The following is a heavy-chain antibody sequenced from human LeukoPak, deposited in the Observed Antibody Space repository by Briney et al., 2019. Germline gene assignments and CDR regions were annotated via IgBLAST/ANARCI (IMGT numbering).Heavy chain of an antibody. CDR1: GFTFSSYA. J-gene: IGHJ4*02. D-gene: IGHD2-15*01. CDR3: AKDSVVTTYCSGGSCYLALFDY. Sequence: PGGSLRLSCAASGFTFSSYAMHWVRQAPGKGLEWVAVISYDGSNKYYADSVKGRFTISRDNSKNTLYLQMNSLRAEDTAVYYCAKDSVVTTYCSGGSCYLALFDYWGQGTLVTVSS. V-gene: IGHV3-30-3*01. CDR2: ISYDGSNK.